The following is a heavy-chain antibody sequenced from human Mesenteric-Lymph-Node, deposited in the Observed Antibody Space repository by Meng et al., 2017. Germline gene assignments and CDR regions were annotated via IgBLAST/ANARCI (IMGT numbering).Heavy chain of an antibody. Sequence: SETLSLTCAVYGGSSSGYYWSWIRQPPGKGLEWIGEINHSGSTNYNPSLKSRVTISVDTSKNQFSLKLSSVTAADTAVYYCARDSGRGDIVVVTAILNLPTVHDAFDIWGQGTMVTVSS. D-gene: IGHD2-21*02. J-gene: IGHJ3*02. CDR2: INHSGST. CDR1: GGSSSGYY. CDR3: ARDSGRGDIVVVTAILNLPTVHDAFDI. V-gene: IGHV4-34*01.